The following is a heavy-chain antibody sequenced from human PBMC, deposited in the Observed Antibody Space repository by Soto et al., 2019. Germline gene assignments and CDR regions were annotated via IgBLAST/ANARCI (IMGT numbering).Heavy chain of an antibody. CDR2: IIPILDIA. Sequence: QVQLVQSGAEVKKPGSSVKVSCKASGGTFSSYTISWVRQAPGQGLEWMGRIIPILDIANYAQKFQGRVTITADKSTSTAYMELSSLRSEDTAVYYCARSLTDGYGMDVWGQGTTVTVSS. CDR1: GGTFSSYT. V-gene: IGHV1-69*02. D-gene: IGHD7-27*01. J-gene: IGHJ6*02. CDR3: ARSLTDGYGMDV.